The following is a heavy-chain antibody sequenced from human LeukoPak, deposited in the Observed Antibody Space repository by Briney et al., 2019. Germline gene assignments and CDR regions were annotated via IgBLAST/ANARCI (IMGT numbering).Heavy chain of an antibody. J-gene: IGHJ4*02. CDR1: GGSFSGYY. Sequence: PSETLSLTCAVYGGSFSGYYWSWIRRPPGKGLEWIGEINHSGSTNYNPSLKSRVTISVDTSKNQFSLKLSSVTAADTAVYYCARGISRWGQGTLVTVSS. CDR3: ARGISR. V-gene: IGHV4-34*01. CDR2: INHSGST. D-gene: IGHD3-9*01.